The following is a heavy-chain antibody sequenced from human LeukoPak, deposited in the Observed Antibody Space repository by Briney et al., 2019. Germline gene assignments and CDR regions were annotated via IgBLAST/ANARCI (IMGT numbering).Heavy chain of an antibody. D-gene: IGHD5-12*01. V-gene: IGHV3-21*01. Sequence: PGGSLRISCAASGFTFSSYSMNWVRQAPGKGLEWVSSISSSSSYIYYADSVKGRFTISRDNAKNSLYLQMNSLRAEDTAVYYCASPLSSRGYSGYDPNGDFDYWGQGTLVTVSS. CDR2: ISSSSSYI. CDR1: GFTFSSYS. CDR3: ASPLSSRGYSGYDPNGDFDY. J-gene: IGHJ4*02.